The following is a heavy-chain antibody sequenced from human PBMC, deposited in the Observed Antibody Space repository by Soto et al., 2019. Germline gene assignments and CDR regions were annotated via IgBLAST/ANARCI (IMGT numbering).Heavy chain of an antibody. CDR3: ARDPIVPHRRAAGIDHYGMDV. Sequence: GASVKVSCKASGYTFTGYYMHWVRQAPGQGLEWMGWINPNSGGTNYAQKFQGWVTMTRDTSISTAYMELSRLRSDDTAVYYCARDPIVPHRRAAGIDHYGMDVWGHGTTVTVSS. CDR2: INPNSGGT. J-gene: IGHJ6*02. V-gene: IGHV1-2*04. D-gene: IGHD6-13*01. CDR1: GYTFTGYY.